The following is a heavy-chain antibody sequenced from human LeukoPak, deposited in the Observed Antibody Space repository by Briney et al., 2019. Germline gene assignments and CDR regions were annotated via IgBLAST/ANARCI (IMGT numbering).Heavy chain of an antibody. CDR2: INAGNGNT. CDR3: ASSGMDV. J-gene: IGHJ6*02. CDR1: GYTFTSYG. V-gene: IGHV1-3*01. Sequence: ASVKVSCKASGYTFTSYGISWVRQAPGQGLEWMGWINAGNGNTKYSQKFQGRVTITRDTSASTAYMELSSLRSEDTAVYYCASSGMDVWGQGTTVTVSS.